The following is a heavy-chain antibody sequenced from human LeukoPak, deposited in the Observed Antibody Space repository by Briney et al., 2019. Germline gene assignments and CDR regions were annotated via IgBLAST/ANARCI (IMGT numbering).Heavy chain of an antibody. Sequence: ASVKVSCKASGYTFTSYGISWVRQAPGQGREWMGWISAYNGNTNYAQKLQGRVTMTTDTSTSTAYMELRSLRSDDTAVYYCARSDSSGYLTFFDYWGQGTLVTVSS. D-gene: IGHD3-22*01. CDR1: GYTFTSYG. CDR2: ISAYNGNT. CDR3: ARSDSSGYLTFFDY. V-gene: IGHV1-18*01. J-gene: IGHJ4*02.